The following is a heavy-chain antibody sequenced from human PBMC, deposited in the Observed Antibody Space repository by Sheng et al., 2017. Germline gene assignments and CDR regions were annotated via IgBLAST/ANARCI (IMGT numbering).Heavy chain of an antibody. CDR2: IYHSGST. Sequence: QVQLQESGPGLVKPSETLSLTCAVSGYSISSGYYWGWIRQPPGKGLEWIGSIYHSGSTYYNPSLKSRVTISVDTSKNQFSLKLSSVTAADTAVYYCARESNWNYGNWFDPWGQGTLVTVSS. CDR3: ARESNWNYGNWFDP. V-gene: IGHV4-38-2*02. D-gene: IGHD1-7*01. J-gene: IGHJ5*02. CDR1: GYSISSGYY.